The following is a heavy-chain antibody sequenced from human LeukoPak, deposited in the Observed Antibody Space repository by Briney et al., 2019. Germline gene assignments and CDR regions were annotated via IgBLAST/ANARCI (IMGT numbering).Heavy chain of an antibody. Sequence: ASVKVSCKASGGTFSSYAISWVRQAPGQGLEWMGGIIPIFGTANYAQKFQGRVTITADKSTSTAYMELSSLRSEDTAVYYCARAPNIAAAMDVWGQGTTVTVSS. D-gene: IGHD6-13*01. V-gene: IGHV1-69*06. CDR2: IIPIFGTA. CDR1: GGTFSSYA. J-gene: IGHJ6*02. CDR3: ARAPNIAAAMDV.